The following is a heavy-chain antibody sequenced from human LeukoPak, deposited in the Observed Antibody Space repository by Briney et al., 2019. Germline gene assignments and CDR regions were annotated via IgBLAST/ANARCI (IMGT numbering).Heavy chain of an antibody. Sequence: SQTLSLTCTVSGGSISSGSYYWSWIRQPAGKGLEWIGRIYTSGSTNYNPSLKSRVTTSVDTSKNQFSLKLSSVTAADTAVYYCARAGYSYGRGWFDPWGQGALVTVSS. V-gene: IGHV4-61*02. J-gene: IGHJ5*02. CDR3: ARAGYSYGRGWFDP. CDR1: GGSISSGSYY. D-gene: IGHD5-18*01. CDR2: IYTSGST.